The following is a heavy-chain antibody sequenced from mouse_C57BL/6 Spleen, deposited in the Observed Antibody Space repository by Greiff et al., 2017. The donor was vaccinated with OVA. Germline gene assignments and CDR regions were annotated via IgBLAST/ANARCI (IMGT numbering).Heavy chain of an antibody. CDR1: GYTFTDYY. CDR3: AREGRQLRLRSWFAY. J-gene: IGHJ3*01. V-gene: IGHV1-26*01. CDR2: INPNNGGT. Sequence: EVQLQQSGPELVKPGASVKISCKASGYTFTDYYMNWVKQSHGKSLEWIGDINPNNGGTSYNQKFKGKATLTVDKSSSTAYMELRSLTSEDSAVYYCAREGRQLRLRSWFAYWGQGTLVTVSA. D-gene: IGHD3-2*02.